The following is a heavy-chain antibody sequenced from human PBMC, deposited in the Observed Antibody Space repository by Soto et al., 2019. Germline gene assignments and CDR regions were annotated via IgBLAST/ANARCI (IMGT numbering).Heavy chain of an antibody. J-gene: IGHJ4*02. Sequence: QVQLVQSGAEVKNPGASVKVSCKASGYTFTNYYIHWVRQAPGQGLEWMAIINPSGGSTNYAQKFQGRVTLARDTFTNTVYMELSSLRSEDTAIYYGARGLAAGDYWGQGTLVTAAS. CDR2: INPSGGST. D-gene: IGHD6-13*01. CDR1: GYTFTNYY. V-gene: IGHV1-46*01. CDR3: ARGLAAGDY.